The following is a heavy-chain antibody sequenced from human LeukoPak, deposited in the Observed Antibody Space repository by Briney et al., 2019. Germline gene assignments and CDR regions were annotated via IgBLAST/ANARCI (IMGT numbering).Heavy chain of an antibody. D-gene: IGHD1-26*01. V-gene: IGHV1-8*03. Sequence: GASVKVSCKASGYTFTSYDTNWVRQATGQGLEWMGWMNPNSGNTGYAQKFQGRVTITRNTSISTAYMELSSLRSEDTAVYYCARGRRMRSGSYPFDPWGQGTLVTVSS. CDR1: GYTFTSYD. CDR2: MNPNSGNT. J-gene: IGHJ5*02. CDR3: ARGRRMRSGSYPFDP.